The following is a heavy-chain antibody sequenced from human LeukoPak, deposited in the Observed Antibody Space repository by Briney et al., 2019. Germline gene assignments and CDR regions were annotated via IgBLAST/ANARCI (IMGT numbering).Heavy chain of an antibody. D-gene: IGHD3-9*01. V-gene: IGHV4-4*07. CDR2: VSTSGTT. J-gene: IGHJ4*02. CDR3: ARGSYYDTLTGYYRGSFDS. Sequence: SETLSLTCTVSGGSISTYYWSWIRQPAEKGLEWIGRVSTSGTTQYNPSFKSRFTMSVDTSSNQFSLKLSSVTAADTAVYYCARGSYYDTLTGYYRGSFDSWGQGTLVTVSS. CDR1: GGSISTYY.